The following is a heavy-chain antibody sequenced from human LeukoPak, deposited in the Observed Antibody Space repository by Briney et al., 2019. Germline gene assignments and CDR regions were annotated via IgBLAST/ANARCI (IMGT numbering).Heavy chain of an antibody. CDR1: GFTFSSYA. D-gene: IGHD5-12*01. CDR2: ISGSGGST. Sequence: PGGSLRLSCAASGFTFSSYAMSWVRQAPGKGLEWVSAISGSGGSTYYADSVKGRFTISRDNSKNTLYLQMNSLRAKDTAVYYCAKGYSGYDLFDYWGQGTLVTVSS. CDR3: AKGYSGYDLFDY. J-gene: IGHJ4*02. V-gene: IGHV3-23*01.